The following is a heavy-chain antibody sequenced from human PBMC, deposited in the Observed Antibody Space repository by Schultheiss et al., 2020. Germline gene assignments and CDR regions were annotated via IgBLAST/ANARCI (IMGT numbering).Heavy chain of an antibody. V-gene: IGHV3-7*01. J-gene: IGHJ4*02. Sequence: GESLKISCVGSGFTFSNAWMSWVRQAPGKGLEWVANIKQDGSEKYYVDSVKGRFTISRDNAKNSLYLQMNSLTAEDTAVYYCAISSSWYAVGYWGQGTLVTVSS. CDR3: AISSSWYAVGY. CDR1: GFTFSNAW. CDR2: IKQDGSEK. D-gene: IGHD6-13*01.